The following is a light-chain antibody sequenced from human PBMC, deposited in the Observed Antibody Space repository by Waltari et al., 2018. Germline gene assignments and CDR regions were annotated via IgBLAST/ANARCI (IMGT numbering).Light chain of an antibody. CDR2: KDK. CDR3: QSLDRSGTVI. CDR1: ELPRQN. Sequence: SYELTQPPSVSVSPGQTARITCSGDELPRQNVFWYQEKARQAPVLVIDKDKERRSGIPERFAGSSSGTTVSLTISGVLAEDEADYYCQSLDRSGTVIFGGGTTLTVL. V-gene: IGLV3-25*03. J-gene: IGLJ2*01.